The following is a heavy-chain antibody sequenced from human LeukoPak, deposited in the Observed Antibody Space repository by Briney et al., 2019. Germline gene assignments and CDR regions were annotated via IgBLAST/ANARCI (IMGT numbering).Heavy chain of an antibody. V-gene: IGHV1-24*01. CDR2: FDPEDGET. CDR3: ATTFPSMVRGVIITSDAFDI. Sequence: ASVKVSCKVSGYTLTELSMHWVRQAPGKGLEWMGGFDPEDGETIYAQKFHGRVTMTEDTSTDTAYMELSSLRSEDTAVYYCATTFPSMVRGVIITSDAFDIWGQGTMVTVSS. CDR1: GYTLTELS. D-gene: IGHD3-10*01. J-gene: IGHJ3*02.